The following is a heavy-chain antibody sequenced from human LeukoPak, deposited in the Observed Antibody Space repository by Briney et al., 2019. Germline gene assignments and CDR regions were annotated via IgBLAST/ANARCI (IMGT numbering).Heavy chain of an antibody. Sequence: GGSLRLSCEASGFIFSTYSMNWVRQAQGKGLEWVSYISSSSSTIYYADSVKGRFTISRDNAKNSLSLQMNSLRAEDTAVFYCARQSRPGYFDYWGQGTLVTVSS. V-gene: IGHV3-48*01. CDR1: GFIFSTYS. CDR2: ISSSSSTI. CDR3: ARQSRPGYFDY. J-gene: IGHJ4*02.